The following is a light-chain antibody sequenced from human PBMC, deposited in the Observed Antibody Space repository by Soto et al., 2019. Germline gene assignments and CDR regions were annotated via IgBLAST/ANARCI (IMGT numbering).Light chain of an antibody. CDR1: QSVSSN. Sequence: VMTQSPATLSVSPGERATLSCRASQSVSSNLAWYQQKPGQAPRLLIYGASTRATGIPARFSGSGSGTEFTLTISSLEPEDFAVYYCQQRSSWLTFGGGTKVDIK. CDR3: QQRSSWLT. CDR2: GAS. J-gene: IGKJ4*01. V-gene: IGKV3-15*01.